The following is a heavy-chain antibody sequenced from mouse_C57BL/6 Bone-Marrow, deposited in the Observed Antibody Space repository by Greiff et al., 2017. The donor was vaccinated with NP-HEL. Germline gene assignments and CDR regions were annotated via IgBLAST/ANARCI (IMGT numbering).Heavy chain of an antibody. Sequence: QLQQSGPELVKPGASVKISCKASGYAFSSSWMNWVKQRPGKGLEWIGRIYPGDGDTNYNGKFKGKATLTADKSSSTAYMQLSSLTSEDSAVYFCARSGPSAWFAYWGQGTLVTVSA. D-gene: IGHD3-1*01. V-gene: IGHV1-82*01. CDR3: ARSGPSAWFAY. CDR2: IYPGDGDT. J-gene: IGHJ3*01. CDR1: GYAFSSSW.